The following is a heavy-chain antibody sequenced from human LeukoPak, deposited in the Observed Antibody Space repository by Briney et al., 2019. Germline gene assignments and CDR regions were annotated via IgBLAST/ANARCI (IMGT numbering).Heavy chain of an antibody. CDR2: IYYSGST. Sequence: SETLSLTCTVSGGSISSSSYYWGWIRQPPGKGLEWIGSIYYSGSTYYNPSLKSRVTISVDTSKNQFSLKLSSVTAADTAVYYCARLSDLADSSSYFDYWGQGTLVTVSS. V-gene: IGHV4-39*01. CDR1: GGSISSSSYY. CDR3: ARLSDLADSSSYFDY. J-gene: IGHJ4*02. D-gene: IGHD6-13*01.